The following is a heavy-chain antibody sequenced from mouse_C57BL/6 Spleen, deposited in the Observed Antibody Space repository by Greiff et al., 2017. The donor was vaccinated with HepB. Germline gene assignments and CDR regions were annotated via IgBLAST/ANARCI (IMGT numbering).Heavy chain of an antibody. Sequence: EVMLVESGGDLVKPGGSLKLSCAASGFTFSSYGMSWVRQTPDKRLEWVATISSGGSYTYYPDSVKGRFTISRDNAKNTLYLQMSSLKSEDTAMYYCARHGEGNWFAYWGQGTLVTVSA. D-gene: IGHD2-1*01. V-gene: IGHV5-6*01. CDR3: ARHGEGNWFAY. CDR2: ISSGGSYT. CDR1: GFTFSSYG. J-gene: IGHJ3*01.